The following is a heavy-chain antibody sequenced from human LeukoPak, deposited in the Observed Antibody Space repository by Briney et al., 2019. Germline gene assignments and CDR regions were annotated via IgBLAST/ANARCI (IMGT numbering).Heavy chain of an antibody. CDR3: ARVLRFLDSTRGFAP. CDR2: IYYSGST. D-gene: IGHD3-3*01. J-gene: IGHJ5*02. CDR1: GGSISSSSYY. Sequence: SETLSLTCTVSGGSISSSSYYWGWIRQPPGKGLEWIGSIYYSGSTYYNSSLKSRVTISVDTSKNKFSLKLSSVTAADTAVYYCARVLRFLDSTRGFAPWGQGTLVTVSS. V-gene: IGHV4-39*07.